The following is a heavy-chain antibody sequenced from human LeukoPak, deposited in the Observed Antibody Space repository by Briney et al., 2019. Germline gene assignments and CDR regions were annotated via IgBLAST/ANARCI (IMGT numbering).Heavy chain of an antibody. J-gene: IGHJ4*02. V-gene: IGHV3-49*04. CDR2: IRSKAYGGTT. Sequence: GGSLRLSCTASGFTFGDYAMSWVRQAPGKGLERVGFIRSKAYGGTTEYAASVKGRFTISRDDSKSIAYLQMNSLKTEDTAVYYCTRDLSGYSGYGFFDYWGQGTLATVSS. CDR1: GFTFGDYA. CDR3: TRDLSGYSGYGFFDY. D-gene: IGHD5-12*01.